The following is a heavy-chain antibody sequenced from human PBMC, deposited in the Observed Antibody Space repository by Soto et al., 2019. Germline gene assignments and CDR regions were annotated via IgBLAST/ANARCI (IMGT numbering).Heavy chain of an antibody. D-gene: IGHD2-21*02. Sequence: SVKVSCKASGGTFSSYAISWVRQAPGQGLEWMGGIIPIFGTANYAQKFQGRVTITADESTSTAYMELSSLRSEDTAVYYCARTPIVVVTATYFLDVWGQGTTVTVAS. J-gene: IGHJ6*02. V-gene: IGHV1-69*13. CDR2: IIPIFGTA. CDR3: ARTPIVVVTATYFLDV. CDR1: GGTFSSYA.